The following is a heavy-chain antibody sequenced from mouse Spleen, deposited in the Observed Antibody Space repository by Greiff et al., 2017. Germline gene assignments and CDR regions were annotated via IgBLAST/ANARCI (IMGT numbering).Heavy chain of an antibody. Sequence: EVQLQQSGPSLVKPSQTLSLTCSVSGDSFTSGYWNWVRKFPGNKLEYMGYISYSGSTYYNPSLKSRISTTRDTSKNQYYLLLNSVTTEYTATNYCARDYYGSSYSMDYWGQGTSGTVSS. CDR2: ISYSGST. CDR1: GDSFTSGY. V-gene: IGHV3-8*02. CDR3: ARDYYGSSYSMDY. J-gene: IGHJ4*01. D-gene: IGHD1-1*01.